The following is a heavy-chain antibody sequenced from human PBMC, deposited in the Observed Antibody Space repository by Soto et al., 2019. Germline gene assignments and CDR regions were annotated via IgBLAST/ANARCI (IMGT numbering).Heavy chain of an antibody. CDR3: GRSALPDLYYMDE. CDR1: GFTLSGYA. D-gene: IGHD3-3*01. Sequence: EVQLAESGGGLAQPGGSLRLSCAASGFTLSGYAMDWVRQAPGKGLECVSVIRSNGVGTYYANSVQVRFTISRDNSQNTGYLQQGSVRPEHIAVYCCGRSALPDLYYMDEWDKGSTVTV. CDR2: IRSNGVGT. J-gene: IGHJ6*03. V-gene: IGHV3-64*01.